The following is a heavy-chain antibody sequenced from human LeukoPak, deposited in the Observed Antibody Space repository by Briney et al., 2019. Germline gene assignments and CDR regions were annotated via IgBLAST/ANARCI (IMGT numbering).Heavy chain of an antibody. CDR2: INPNSGGT. D-gene: IGHD3-22*01. CDR1: GYTFTSYY. V-gene: IGHV1-2*02. J-gene: IGHJ3*02. CDR3: ARHRLHRLYYDSNGYYHDAFDI. Sequence: ASVKVSCKASGYTFTSYYMHWVRQAPGQGLEWMGWINPNSGGTNYAQKFQDRVTMTRDTSTSTAYMELRSLRSDDTAVYYCARHRLHRLYYDSNGYYHDAFDIWGQGTMVTVSS.